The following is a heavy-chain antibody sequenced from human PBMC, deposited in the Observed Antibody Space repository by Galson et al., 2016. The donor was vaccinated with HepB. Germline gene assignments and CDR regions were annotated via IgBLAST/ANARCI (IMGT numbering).Heavy chain of an antibody. Sequence: SVKVSCKASGGTFRNFPLSWVRQAPGQGLEWMGGIFPIFGATNFAQKFQGRLTITADESTSTAYMELSSLKSEDTAVYYCAKTIFGVVQYPYWYFDLWGRGTLVSVSS. J-gene: IGHJ2*01. D-gene: IGHD3-3*01. CDR2: IFPIFGAT. CDR3: AKTIFGVVQYPYWYFDL. CDR1: GGTFRNFP. V-gene: IGHV1-69*13.